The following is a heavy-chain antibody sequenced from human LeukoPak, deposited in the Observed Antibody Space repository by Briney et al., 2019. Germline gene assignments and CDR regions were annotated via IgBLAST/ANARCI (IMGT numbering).Heavy chain of an antibody. J-gene: IGHJ4*02. CDR2: IHYSGST. Sequence: SETLSLTCTGSGGSISRGSYYWGGIRQPPGKGLEWIGSIHYSGSTYYNPSLKSRVTISVDTNQFSLKLTSVTAAETAMYYCARRTRSSSYGFDYWGQGTLVTVSS. D-gene: IGHD6-6*01. V-gene: IGHV4-39*07. CDR1: GGSISRGSYY. CDR3: ARRTRSSSYGFDY.